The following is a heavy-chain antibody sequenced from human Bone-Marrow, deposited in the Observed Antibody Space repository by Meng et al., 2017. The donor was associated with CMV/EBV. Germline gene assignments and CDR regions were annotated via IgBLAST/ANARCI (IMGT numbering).Heavy chain of an antibody. Sequence: GESLKISCAASGFTFSSYAMHWVRQAPGKGLEWVAVISYDGSNKYYADSVKGRFTISRDNSKNTLYLQMNSQRAEDTAVYYCARDRNIVVGYGMDVWGQGTTVTVSS. CDR3: ARDRNIVVGYGMDV. J-gene: IGHJ6*02. D-gene: IGHD2-2*01. V-gene: IGHV3-30-3*01. CDR2: ISYDGSNK. CDR1: GFTFSSYA.